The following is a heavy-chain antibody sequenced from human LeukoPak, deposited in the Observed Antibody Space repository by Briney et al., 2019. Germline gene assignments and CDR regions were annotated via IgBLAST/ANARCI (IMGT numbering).Heavy chain of an antibody. CDR1: AITSYG. V-gene: IGHV1-18*04. CDR2: ISAYNGNT. CDR3: ARDKEGYYGLGSYCDY. J-gene: IGHJ4*02. Sequence: ASVKVSCKASAITSYGISWVRQAPGQGLEWMGWISAYNGNTNYAQKFQGRVTMTTDTSTSTAYMELRSLRSDDTAVYYCARDKEGYYGLGSYCDYWGQGTLVTVSS. D-gene: IGHD3-10*01.